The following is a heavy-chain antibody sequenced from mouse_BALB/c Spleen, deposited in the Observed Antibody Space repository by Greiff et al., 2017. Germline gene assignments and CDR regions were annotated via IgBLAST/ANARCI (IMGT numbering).Heavy chain of an antibody. Sequence: QVQLQQPGAELVRPGASVKLSCKASGSSFTSYWLNWGKQRPGQGLEWFGMFHPSDSDTRLNQKFKDKATLTVDKSSSTAYMQLSSPTSEDSAVYYCARSGYRFYFDYWGQGTTRTVAS. CDR2: FHPSDSDT. CDR1: GSSFTSYW. J-gene: IGHJ2*01. D-gene: IGHD2-14*01. CDR3: ARSGYRFYFDY. V-gene: IGHV1-74*01.